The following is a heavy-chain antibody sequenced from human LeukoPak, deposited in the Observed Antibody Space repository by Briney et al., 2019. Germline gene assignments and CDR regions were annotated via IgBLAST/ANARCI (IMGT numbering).Heavy chain of an antibody. V-gene: IGHV3-23*01. CDR1: GFTFSSYA. D-gene: IGHD3-22*01. CDR3: AKDAEGTMIVVANPNWFDP. CDR2: ISGSGGST. J-gene: IGHJ5*02. Sequence: GGSLRLSCAASGFTFSSYAMSWVRQAPEKGLEWVSAISGSGGSTYYADSVKGRFTISRDNSKNTLYLQMNSLRAEDTAVYYCAKDAEGTMIVVANPNWFDPWGQGTLVTVSS.